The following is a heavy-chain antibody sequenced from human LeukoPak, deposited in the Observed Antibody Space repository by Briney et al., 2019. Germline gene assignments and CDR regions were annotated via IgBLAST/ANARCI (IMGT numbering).Heavy chain of an antibody. CDR2: IRSKANSYAT. V-gene: IGHV3-73*01. J-gene: IGHJ4*02. CDR1: GFTFSGSA. D-gene: IGHD6-19*01. Sequence: GGSLKLSCAASGFTFSGSAMHWVRQASGKGLEWVGRIRSKANSYATAYAASVKGRFTISRDDSKNTAYLQINSLKTEDTAVYYCTTGSSGWIDYWGQGTLVTVSS. CDR3: TTGSSGWIDY.